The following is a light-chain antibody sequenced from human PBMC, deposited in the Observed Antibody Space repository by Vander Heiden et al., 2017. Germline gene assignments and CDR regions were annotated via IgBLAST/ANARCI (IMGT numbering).Light chain of an antibody. CDR1: SSNIGSNY. V-gene: IGLV1-47*01. J-gene: IGLJ2*01. CDR2: RNN. CDR3: AAWDASLSGLVV. Sequence: QSVLTQPPAASGTPGQRVTISCSGSSSNIGSNYVYWYQQLPGTAPKLLIYRNNRRPSGVPDRFSGFTSGTSASLVISGLRSEDEADYYCAAWDASLSGLVVFGGGTKLTVL.